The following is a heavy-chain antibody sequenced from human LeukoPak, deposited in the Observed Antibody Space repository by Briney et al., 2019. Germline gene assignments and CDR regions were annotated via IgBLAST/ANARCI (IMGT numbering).Heavy chain of an antibody. Sequence: SETLSLTCAVYGGSFSGYYWSWIRQPPGKGLEWIGEINHSGSTNYNPSLKSRVTISVDTSKNQFSLKLSSVTAADTAVYYCARGDDSSGHKLDAFDIWGQGTMVTVSS. CDR2: INHSGST. J-gene: IGHJ3*02. D-gene: IGHD3-22*01. CDR1: GGSFSGYY. V-gene: IGHV4-34*01. CDR3: ARGDDSSGHKLDAFDI.